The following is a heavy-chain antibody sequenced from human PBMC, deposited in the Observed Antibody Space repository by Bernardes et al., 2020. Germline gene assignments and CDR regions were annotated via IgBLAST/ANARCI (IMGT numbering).Heavy chain of an antibody. CDR2: INPNSGGT. Sequence: ASVKVSCKASGYTFTGYYMHWVRQAPGQGLEWMGRINPNSGGTNYAQKFQGRVTMTRDTSISTAYMELSRLRSDDTAVYYCARDVSVTLYSGYDSPQHRVSGIWGHMDVWGKGTTVTVSS. J-gene: IGHJ6*04. CDR1: GYTFTGYY. CDR3: ARDVSVTLYSGYDSPQHRVSGIWGHMDV. D-gene: IGHD5-12*01. V-gene: IGHV1-2*06.